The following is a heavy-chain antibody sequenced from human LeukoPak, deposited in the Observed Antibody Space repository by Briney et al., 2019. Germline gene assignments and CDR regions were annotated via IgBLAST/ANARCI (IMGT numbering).Heavy chain of an antibody. CDR3: ARRDYYDSSGYFHYYLDY. Sequence: GGSLRLSCAASGFSLSSYSMNWVRQAPGKGLEWVSYISSSGRTIYYADFVKGRFTISRDNAKNSLYLQMNSLRAEDTAVYYCARRDYYDSSGYFHYYLDYWGQGTLVTVSS. V-gene: IGHV3-48*04. D-gene: IGHD3-22*01. J-gene: IGHJ4*02. CDR1: GFSLSSYS. CDR2: ISSSGRTI.